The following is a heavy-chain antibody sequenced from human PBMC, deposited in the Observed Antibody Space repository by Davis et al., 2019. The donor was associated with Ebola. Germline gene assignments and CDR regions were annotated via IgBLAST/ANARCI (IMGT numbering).Heavy chain of an antibody. Sequence: GGSLRLSCVAPGFPFTTAWMSWVRQAPGRGLEWVGRIKSKVDGGTTHYAARVKGRFIISRDDSTNTVYLEMNRMKPEDTGLYFCTRGSGTYDWGQGTRVTVSS. CDR1: GFPFTTAW. CDR3: TRGSGTYD. D-gene: IGHD6-25*01. V-gene: IGHV3-15*06. CDR2: IKSKVDGGTT. J-gene: IGHJ4*02.